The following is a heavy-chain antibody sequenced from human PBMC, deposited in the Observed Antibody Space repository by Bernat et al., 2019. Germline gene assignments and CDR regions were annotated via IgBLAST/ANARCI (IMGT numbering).Heavy chain of an antibody. CDR2: IKQDGSEK. J-gene: IGHJ4*02. Sequence: EVQLVESGGGLVQPGGSLRLSCASSGFTFSSYWMSWVRQAPGKGLEWVANIKQDGSEKYYVDSVKGRFTISRDNDKNSLYLQMNSRRPEDTAVYYCGREIRSSWYPRRLDDWGQGTLVTDSS. V-gene: IGHV3-7*03. D-gene: IGHD6-13*01. CDR1: GFTFSSYW. CDR3: GREIRSSWYPRRLDD.